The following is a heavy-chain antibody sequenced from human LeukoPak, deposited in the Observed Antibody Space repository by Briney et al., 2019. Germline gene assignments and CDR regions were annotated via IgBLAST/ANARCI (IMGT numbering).Heavy chain of an antibody. J-gene: IGHJ4*02. D-gene: IGHD3-9*01. Sequence: GASVKVSCKASGGTSSSYAISWVRQAPGQGLEWMGGIIPIFGTANYAQKFQGRVTITADESTSTAYMELSSLRSEDTAVYYCARARRSGYYDILTGYVDYWGQGTLVTVSS. V-gene: IGHV1-69*13. CDR2: IIPIFGTA. CDR3: ARARRSGYYDILTGYVDY. CDR1: GGTSSSYA.